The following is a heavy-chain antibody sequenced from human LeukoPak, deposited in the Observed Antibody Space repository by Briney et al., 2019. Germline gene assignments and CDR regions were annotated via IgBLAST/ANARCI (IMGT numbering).Heavy chain of an antibody. D-gene: IGHD3-9*01. V-gene: IGHV4-34*01. J-gene: IGHJ6*02. CDR1: GGSFSGYY. CDR2: INHSGVT. Sequence: SETLSLTCAVYGGSFSGYYWTWIRQPPGKGLEWIGEINHSGVTNYNPSLKSRVTISVDTSKNQFSLNLNSVTAADTAVYYCANTRYYDVLTGYGVYGMDVWGQGTTVTVSS. CDR3: ANTRYYDVLTGYGVYGMDV.